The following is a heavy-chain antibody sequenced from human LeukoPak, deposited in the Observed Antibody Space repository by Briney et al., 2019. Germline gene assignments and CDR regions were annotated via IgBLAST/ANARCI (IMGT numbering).Heavy chain of an antibody. CDR2: IYSGGST. J-gene: IGHJ4*02. Sequence: PGGSLRLSCAASGFTVSSNYMSWVRQAPGKGLEWVSVIYSGGSTYYADSVKGRFTISRDNSKNTLYLQMNSLRAEDTAVYYCARDSYGSYVPFDYWGQGTLVTVSS. CDR3: ARDSYGSYVPFDY. D-gene: IGHD5-18*01. V-gene: IGHV3-53*01. CDR1: GFTVSSNY.